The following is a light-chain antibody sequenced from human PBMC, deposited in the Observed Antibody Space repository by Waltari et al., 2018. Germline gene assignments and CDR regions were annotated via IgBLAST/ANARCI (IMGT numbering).Light chain of an antibody. CDR2: GAS. Sequence: EIVLTQSPGTLSLSPGERATLSCRASQSVSRTLAWYQQKPGQAPRLLIYGASTRATGIPERFSGGVSGTDFSLTISRLEPEDFAVYYCQHYVRLPATFGQGTKVEIK. CDR3: QHYVRLPAT. V-gene: IGKV3-20*01. J-gene: IGKJ1*01. CDR1: QSVSRT.